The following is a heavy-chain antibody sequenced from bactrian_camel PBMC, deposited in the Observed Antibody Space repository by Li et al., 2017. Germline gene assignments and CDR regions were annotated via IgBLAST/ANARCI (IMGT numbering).Heavy chain of an antibody. Sequence: VQLVESGGGSEQAGGDLRLSCTASGYTFNEHCMAWFRQTPGKEREGVASIHTSASRTRYGDFVKGRFTISRDNAKDTLYLQMNSLKIEDTAVYYCALGSSRQATMTARGKGTQVTVS. V-gene: IGHV3S1*01. CDR1: GYTFNEHC. D-gene: IGHD3*01. CDR2: IHTSASRT. J-gene: IGHJ4*01.